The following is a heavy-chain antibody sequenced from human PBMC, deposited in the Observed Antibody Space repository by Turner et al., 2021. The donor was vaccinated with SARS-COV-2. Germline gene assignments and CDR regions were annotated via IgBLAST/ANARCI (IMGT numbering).Heavy chain of an antibody. V-gene: IGHV3-30-3*01. J-gene: IGHJ6*02. CDR2: ISYDGSNE. Sequence: QVQLVESGGGVVQPGRSLRLFCAASGFTFSSYAMHWVRQAPGKGLEWVAIISYDGSNENYADSVKGRFTISRDNSKNTLYLQMNSLRAEDTAVYYCARDLGYPFGGMDVWGQGTTVTVSS. D-gene: IGHD3-16*01. CDR3: ARDLGYPFGGMDV. CDR1: GFTFSSYA.